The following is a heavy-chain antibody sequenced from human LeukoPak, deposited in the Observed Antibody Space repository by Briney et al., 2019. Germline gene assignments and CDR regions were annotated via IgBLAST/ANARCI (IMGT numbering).Heavy chain of an antibody. J-gene: IGHJ4*02. V-gene: IGHV3-30-3*01. CDR3: ARDLSERYSTDY. D-gene: IGHD1-26*01. Sequence: SGGSLRLSCAVSGFTFNKYAIHWVRQAPGKGLEWVAFISWDGNTKYYADSVKGRFTISRDNSQNTLDLQMNSLRAEDTAVYYCARDLSERYSTDYWGQGTLVTVSS. CDR2: ISWDGNTK. CDR1: GFTFNKYA.